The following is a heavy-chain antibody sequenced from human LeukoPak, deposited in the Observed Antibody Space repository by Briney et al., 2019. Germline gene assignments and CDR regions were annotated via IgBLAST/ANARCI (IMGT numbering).Heavy chain of an antibody. Sequence: GGSLRLSCAASGFTFSSSWMYWVRQAPGKGLVWVSRINNDGTTTTDADSVKGRFTISRDNSKNTLYLQMNSLRAEDTAVYYCARDIYGSGLDSQGYYYYGMDVWGQGTTVTVSS. CDR3: ARDIYGSGLDSQGYYYYGMDV. D-gene: IGHD3-10*01. V-gene: IGHV3-74*01. CDR1: GFTFSSSW. CDR2: INNDGTTT. J-gene: IGHJ6*02.